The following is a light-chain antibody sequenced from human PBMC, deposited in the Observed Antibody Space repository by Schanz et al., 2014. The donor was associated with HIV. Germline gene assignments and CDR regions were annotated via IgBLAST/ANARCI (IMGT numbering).Light chain of an antibody. CDR1: RTVSSSY. J-gene: IGKJ5*01. V-gene: IGKV3-20*01. Sequence: EIVLTQSPGTLSLSPGERATLSCRASRTVSSSYLAWYQQKPGQAPRPLIYGASSRATGIPDRFSGSGSGTEFTLTISSLQSEDSAVYYCQQYNNWPPITFGQGTRLEIK. CDR3: QQYNNWPPIT. CDR2: GAS.